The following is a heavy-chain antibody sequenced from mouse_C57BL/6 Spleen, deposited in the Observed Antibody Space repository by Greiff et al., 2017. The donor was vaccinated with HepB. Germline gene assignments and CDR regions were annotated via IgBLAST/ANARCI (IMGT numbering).Heavy chain of an antibody. J-gene: IGHJ3*01. CDR3: AKIRGYDYDETWFAY. CDR2: IWWNDDK. CDR1: GFSLSTSNMG. D-gene: IGHD2-4*01. Sequence: QVTLKESGPGILQPSQTLSLTCSFSGFSLSTSNMGIGWIRQPSGKGLEWLAHIWWNDDKYYNPSLKSRLTISKDSPNNHVFLKITSVDTADTATYYCAKIRGYDYDETWFAYWGQGTLVTVSA. V-gene: IGHV8-5*01.